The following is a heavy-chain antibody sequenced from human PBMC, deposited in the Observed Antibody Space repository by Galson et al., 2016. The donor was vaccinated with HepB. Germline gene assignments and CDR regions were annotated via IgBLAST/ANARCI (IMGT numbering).Heavy chain of an antibody. J-gene: IGHJ4*02. Sequence: SETLSLTCAVFGGSISSSGYYWGWIRQSPGKGLEWIGSVSYTGNNNYNPSLKSRVTISVDTSKNKFSLILTSITAADTGVYFCARSRGQGLLDYWGQGAQVAVSS. CDR2: VSYTGNN. CDR3: ARSRGQGLLDY. D-gene: IGHD3-10*01. V-gene: IGHV4-39*01. CDR1: GGSISSSGYY.